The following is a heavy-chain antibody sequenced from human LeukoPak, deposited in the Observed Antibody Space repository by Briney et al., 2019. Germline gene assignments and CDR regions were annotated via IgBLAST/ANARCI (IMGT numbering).Heavy chain of an antibody. V-gene: IGHV3-48*01. CDR3: ARDWRTSSYIYYLDY. Sequence: GGSLRLSCAASGFTFSSYSMAWVRQAPGKGLEWVSYIGAAGSTIYYADSVKGRFTISRDNAKNSLFLQMNSLRAEDTAVYYCARDWRTSSYIYYLDYWGQGTLVTVSS. D-gene: IGHD3-22*01. CDR1: GFTFSSYS. CDR2: IGAAGSTI. J-gene: IGHJ4*02.